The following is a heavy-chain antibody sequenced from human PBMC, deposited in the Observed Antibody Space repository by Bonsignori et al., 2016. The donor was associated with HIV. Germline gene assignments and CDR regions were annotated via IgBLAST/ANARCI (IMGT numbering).Heavy chain of an antibody. CDR2: IKQGGSEK. Sequence: VRQAPGKGLEWVANIKQGGSEKHYVDSVKGRFTTSRDNAKNSLYLQMNSLRAEDTAVYYCAKIYGSGSYHIDYWGQGTLVTVSS. J-gene: IGHJ4*02. V-gene: IGHV3-7*01. D-gene: IGHD3-10*01. CDR3: AKIYGSGSYHIDY.